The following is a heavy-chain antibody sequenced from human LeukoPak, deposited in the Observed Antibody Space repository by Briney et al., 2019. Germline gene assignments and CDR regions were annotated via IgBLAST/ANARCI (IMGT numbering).Heavy chain of an antibody. J-gene: IGHJ3*02. CDR2: IYYSGST. CDR1: GVSITSHY. D-gene: IGHD3-3*01. CDR3: AAGRTDFGVVIGAFDI. Sequence: SETLSLTCTVSGVSITSHYWSWLRQPPGQGLEWVGYIYYSGSTNYNPSLKRRVTMSVDTSKNLLSLQVTSVTTADTAVYYCAAGRTDFGVVIGAFDIWGQGTRVTVSS. V-gene: IGHV4-59*11.